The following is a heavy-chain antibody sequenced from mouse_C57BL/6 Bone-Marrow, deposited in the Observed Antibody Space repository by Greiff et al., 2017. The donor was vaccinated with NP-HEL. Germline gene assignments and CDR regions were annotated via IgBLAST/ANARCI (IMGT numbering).Heavy chain of an antibody. CDR2: ISSGGSYT. Sequence: EVQGVESGGDLVKPGGSLKLSCAASGFTFSSYGMSWVRQTPDKRLEWVATISSGGSYTYYPDSVKGRFTISRDNAKNTLYLQMSSLKSEDTAMYYCARRRDSNYYAMDYWGQGTSVTVSS. J-gene: IGHJ4*01. V-gene: IGHV5-6*01. CDR1: GFTFSSYG. CDR3: ARRRDSNYYAMDY. D-gene: IGHD2-5*01.